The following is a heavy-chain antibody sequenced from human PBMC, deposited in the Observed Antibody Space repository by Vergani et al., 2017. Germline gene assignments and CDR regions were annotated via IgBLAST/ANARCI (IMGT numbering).Heavy chain of an antibody. CDR3: VRAETRWYESYYYYYMDV. D-gene: IGHD6-13*01. V-gene: IGHV3-11*01. Sequence: QVQLVESGGGLVKPGGSLRLTCAASGCVFSDHYMTWIRQAPGKGLEWVSYVTSSGGSMYYADSVKGRFTISRDNAKNALYLQMNSLRVEDTAVYYCVRAETRWYESYYYYYMDVWGKGTTVTVSS. J-gene: IGHJ6*03. CDR1: GCVFSDHY. CDR2: VTSSGGSM.